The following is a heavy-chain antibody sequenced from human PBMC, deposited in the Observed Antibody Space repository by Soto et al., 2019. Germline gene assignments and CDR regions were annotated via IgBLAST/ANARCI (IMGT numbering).Heavy chain of an antibody. V-gene: IGHV1-46*01. Sequence: ASVKVSCKASGCSFITSYYMHWVRQAPGQGLEWMGIINPTGSMTKYSQRFQGRLTMTRDTSTSTDYMELTTLTSEDTAVYFCARDTGYDHDAFDIWGQGTMVTVSS. CDR3: ARDTGYDHDAFDI. CDR2: INPTGSMT. CDR1: GCSFITSYY. J-gene: IGHJ3*02. D-gene: IGHD5-12*01.